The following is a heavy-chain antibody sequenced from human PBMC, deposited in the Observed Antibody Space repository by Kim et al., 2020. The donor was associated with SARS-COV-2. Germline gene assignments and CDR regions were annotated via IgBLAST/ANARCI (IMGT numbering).Heavy chain of an antibody. CDR1: GFTFSSYG. CDR2: ISYDGSNE. J-gene: IGHJ4*02. D-gene: IGHD2-15*01. V-gene: IGHV3-30*18. Sequence: GGSLRLSCAASGFTFSSYGIHWVRQAPGKGLAWVAVISYDGSNEYFTDSVKGRFSISRDNSKNTVYLQMNSLRPEDTAVYFCAKGADTLVAIGWFDYWGQGTLVTVSS. CDR3: AKGADTLVAIGWFDY.